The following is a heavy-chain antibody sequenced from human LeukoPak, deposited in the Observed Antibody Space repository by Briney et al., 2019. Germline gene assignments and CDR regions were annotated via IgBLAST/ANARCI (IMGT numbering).Heavy chain of an antibody. V-gene: IGHV3-48*04. CDR3: GRAPACTSSGCYPNFVDY. D-gene: IGHD2-2*01. CDR1: GFTFSNYW. J-gene: IGHJ4*02. Sequence: TGGSLRLSCAASGFTFSNYWMSWVRQAPGKGLEWVAFINNSSNTIYYGNSLADRFIISRENAKNSVYLQINSLRGDDTAVYYCGRAPACTSSGCYPNFVDYWGQGTLVSVSS. CDR2: INNSSNTI.